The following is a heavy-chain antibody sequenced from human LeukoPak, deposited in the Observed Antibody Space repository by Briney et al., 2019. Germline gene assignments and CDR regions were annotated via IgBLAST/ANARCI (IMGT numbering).Heavy chain of an antibody. CDR1: GFTFSSYE. J-gene: IGHJ4*02. Sequence: GGSLRLSCAASGFTFSSYEMNWVRQAPGKVLEWVSYISSSGSTIYYADSVKGRFTISRDNAKNSLYLQMNSLRAEDTAVYYCASNGGLFDYWGQGTLVTVSS. V-gene: IGHV3-48*03. CDR2: ISSSGSTI. D-gene: IGHD7-27*01. CDR3: ASNGGLFDY.